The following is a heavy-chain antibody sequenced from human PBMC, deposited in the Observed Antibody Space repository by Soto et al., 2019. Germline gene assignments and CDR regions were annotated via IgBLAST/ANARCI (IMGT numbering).Heavy chain of an antibody. CDR1: GFTFSSYC. CDR3: ARDRVAGTYWFDP. Sequence: PGGSLRLSCAASGFTFSSYCMHWVRQAPGKGLEWVAVIWYDGSNKYYADSVKGRFTISRDNSKNTLYLQMNSLRAEDTAVYYCARDRVAGTYWFDPWGQGTLVTVSS. D-gene: IGHD6-19*01. J-gene: IGHJ5*02. V-gene: IGHV3-33*08. CDR2: IWYDGSNK.